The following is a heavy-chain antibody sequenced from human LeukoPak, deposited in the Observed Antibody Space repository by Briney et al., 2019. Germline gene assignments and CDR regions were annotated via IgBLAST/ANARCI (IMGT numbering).Heavy chain of an antibody. V-gene: IGHV1-8*01. J-gene: IGHJ4*02. Sequence: ASVKVSCKASGYTFTSYDINWVRQATGQGLEWMGWMNPNSGSTGYAQKFQGRVTMTRNTSISTAYMELSSLRSEDTAVYYCARGVGILTGYYIGYWGQGTLVTVSS. CDR1: GYTFTSYD. CDR2: MNPNSGST. CDR3: ARGVGILTGYYIGY. D-gene: IGHD3-9*01.